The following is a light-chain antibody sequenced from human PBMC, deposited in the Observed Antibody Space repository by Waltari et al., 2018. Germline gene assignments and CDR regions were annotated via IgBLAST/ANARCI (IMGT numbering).Light chain of an antibody. CDR2: SKN. Sequence: QSVLTQPPSASGTPGQRVTISCSGSSSNIGRNTVNWYRQVPGTAPKFLIYSKNQRPSGVPDLFSGSKSGTSASLAISGLQSEDEADYYCATWDDSLNGVVFGGGTKLTVL. CDR1: SSNIGRNT. CDR3: ATWDDSLNGVV. J-gene: IGLJ2*01. V-gene: IGLV1-44*01.